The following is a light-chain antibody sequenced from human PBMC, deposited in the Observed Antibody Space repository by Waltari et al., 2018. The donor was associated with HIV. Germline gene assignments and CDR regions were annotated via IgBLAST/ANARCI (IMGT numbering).Light chain of an antibody. CDR2: LGS. V-gene: IGKV2-28*01. J-gene: IGKJ1*01. CDR3: MHSRDTPWT. CDR1: QSLLHSNGYNF. Sequence: MVMLQSPLYFTFIPGQTPSNPCSSCQSLLHSNGYNFLNWYLQKPGQSPHLLIYLGSTRASGVPDRFSGSGSGTNFTLKISRVEAEDVGVYYCMHSRDTPWTFGQGTNVDI.